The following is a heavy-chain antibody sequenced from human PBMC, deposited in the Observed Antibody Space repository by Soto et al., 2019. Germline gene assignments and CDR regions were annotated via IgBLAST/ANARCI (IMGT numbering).Heavy chain of an antibody. CDR2: ISYDGSNK. CDR1: GFTFSSYG. Sequence: PGGSLRLSCAASGFTFSSYGMHWVRQAPGKGLEWVAVISYDGSNKYYADSVKGRFTISRDNSKNTLYLQMNSLRAEDTAVYYCAKDQVTSSIAARANWFDPWGQGTLVTVSS. J-gene: IGHJ5*02. CDR3: AKDQVTSSIAARANWFDP. V-gene: IGHV3-30*18. D-gene: IGHD6-6*01.